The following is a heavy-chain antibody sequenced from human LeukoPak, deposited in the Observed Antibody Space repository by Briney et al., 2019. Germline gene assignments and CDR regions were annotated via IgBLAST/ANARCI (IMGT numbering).Heavy chain of an antibody. V-gene: IGHV3-30*02. Sequence: GGSLRLSCAASGFTFSSYGMHWVRQAPGKGLQWVAFLRLDGINKYYADSVKGRFTIPRDNTKNTLYLHMNSLRAEDTAVYYCAKGYSSGSGYYDYWGQGTLVTVSS. CDR3: AKGYSSGSGYYDY. J-gene: IGHJ4*02. D-gene: IGHD6-19*01. CDR1: GFTFSSYG. CDR2: LRLDGINK.